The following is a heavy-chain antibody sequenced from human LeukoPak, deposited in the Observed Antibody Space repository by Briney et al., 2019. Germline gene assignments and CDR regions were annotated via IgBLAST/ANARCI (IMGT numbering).Heavy chain of an antibody. Sequence: SQTLSLTCTVSGDPIRNGDYYWSWIRQPPGKGLEWIGYIYYSGSTYHNPSLKSRVTISVDTSKNQFSLKSSSVTAADTAVYYCARGDRRQYCSSPNCLNWFDPWGQGTLVTVSS. CDR2: IYYSGST. D-gene: IGHD2-2*01. J-gene: IGHJ5*02. V-gene: IGHV4-30-4*08. CDR3: ARGDRRQYCSSPNCLNWFDP. CDR1: GDPIRNGDYY.